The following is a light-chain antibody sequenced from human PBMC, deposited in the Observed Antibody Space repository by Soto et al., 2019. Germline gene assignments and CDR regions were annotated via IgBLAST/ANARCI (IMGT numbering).Light chain of an antibody. Sequence: SYELTQPPSVSVAPGQTARITCGGTNIGSKTVHWYQQKPGQAPLLVVYDDSDRPSGIPERFSGSNSGNTATLTISRVEAGDEADSFCQVWDSSSDHLYVFGTGTKVTVL. J-gene: IGLJ1*01. CDR3: QVWDSSSDHLYV. V-gene: IGLV3-21*02. CDR2: DDS. CDR1: NIGSKT.